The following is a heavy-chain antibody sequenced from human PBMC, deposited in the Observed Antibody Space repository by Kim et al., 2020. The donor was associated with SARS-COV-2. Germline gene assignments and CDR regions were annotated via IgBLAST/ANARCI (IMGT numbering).Heavy chain of an antibody. D-gene: IGHD2-2*01. CDR3: ASGSSTSCYD. J-gene: IGHJ4*02. Sequence: YGDSVNGRFTVSRDNAKNTLYPEMNSLRAEDTAVYYCASGSSTSCYDWGQGALVTVSS. V-gene: IGHV3-74*01.